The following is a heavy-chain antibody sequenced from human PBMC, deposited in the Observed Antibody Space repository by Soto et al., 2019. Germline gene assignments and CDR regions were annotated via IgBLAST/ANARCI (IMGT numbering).Heavy chain of an antibody. D-gene: IGHD3-10*01. Sequence: QVQLVQSGTEVKKPGASMKVSCKASGYTFTTHYMHWVRQAPGQGLEWMGIINPSGGRTTYALKFQGRVTMTSDTSTNTVYVKLTSLRSEDTAIYFCARAGENYGSGTFSPPLRYYFNSWGQGTLVTVSS. J-gene: IGHJ4*02. CDR1: GYTFTTHY. CDR2: INPSGGRT. V-gene: IGHV1-46*01. CDR3: ARAGENYGSGTFSPPLRYYFNS.